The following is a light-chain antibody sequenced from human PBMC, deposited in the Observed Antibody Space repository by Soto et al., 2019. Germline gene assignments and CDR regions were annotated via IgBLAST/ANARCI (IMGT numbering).Light chain of an antibody. CDR1: RSNIGSNP. J-gene: IGLJ1*01. CDR2: SNN. V-gene: IGLV1-44*01. Sequence: QSVLTQPPSASGTPGQRVTISCSGSRSNIGSNPVNWYQQLPGTAPKLLIDSNNQRPSGVPDRFSGSRSGTSASLAISGLRSEDEADYYCAAWDDSLYGGVFGTGTKLTVL. CDR3: AAWDDSLYGGV.